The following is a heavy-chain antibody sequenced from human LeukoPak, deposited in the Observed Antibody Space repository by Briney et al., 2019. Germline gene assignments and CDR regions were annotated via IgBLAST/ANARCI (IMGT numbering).Heavy chain of an antibody. Sequence: SETLSLTCAVYGGSFRGYSWTWIRQPPGKGMEWIGEINRSGTTNYNPSLKSRVTISVDTSKNQFSLKLTSVTAADTAVYYCARGESYYYASGSSLPLGYWGQGTLVTVSS. CDR2: INRSGTT. CDR1: GGSFRGYS. CDR3: ARGESYYYASGSSLPLGY. D-gene: IGHD3-10*01. J-gene: IGHJ4*02. V-gene: IGHV4-34*01.